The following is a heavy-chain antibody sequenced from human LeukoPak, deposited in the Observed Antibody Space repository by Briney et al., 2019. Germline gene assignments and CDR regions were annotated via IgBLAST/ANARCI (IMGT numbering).Heavy chain of an antibody. D-gene: IGHD3-3*01. V-gene: IGHV3-23*01. CDR3: AKSQISKTYYYGMDV. CDR2: ISGSGGST. Sequence: GGSLRLSCAASGFTFSSYAMSWVRQAPGKGLEWVSAISGSGGSTYYADSVKGWFTISRDNSKNTLYLQMNSLRAEDTAVYYCAKSQISKTYYYGMDVWGQGTTVTVSS. CDR1: GFTFSSYA. J-gene: IGHJ6*02.